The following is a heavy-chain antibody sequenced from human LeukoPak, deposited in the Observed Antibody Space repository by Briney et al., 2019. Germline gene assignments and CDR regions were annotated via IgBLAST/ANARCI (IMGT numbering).Heavy chain of an antibody. D-gene: IGHD6-25*01. CDR2: INSSSSTI. J-gene: IGHJ4*02. V-gene: IGHV3-48*01. CDR1: GFPYSSYN. CDR3: GMTPVSGWHPCYFYY. Sequence: GGPVSLLCAGSGFPYSSYNVLWLRAARGKGVVWVSYINSSSSTIYYVAAVKGRFTISRDNTTNSLNLQKNSLRAEDTAVIYCGMTPVSGWHPCYFYYCGQGKLGTVSS.